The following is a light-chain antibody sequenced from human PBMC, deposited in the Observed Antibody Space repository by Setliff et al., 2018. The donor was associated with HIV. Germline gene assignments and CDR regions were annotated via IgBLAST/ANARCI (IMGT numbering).Light chain of an antibody. CDR2: EDY. Sequence: NFMLTQPHSVSESPGKTITVSCTRSSGSIASNYVQWYQQRPGGSPTTVIYEDYQRPSGVPDRFSASIDNSYNSASLTISGLKPEDEADYYCQSYFGANHVMFGGGTKVTVL. CDR1: SGSIASNY. J-gene: IGLJ3*02. CDR3: QSYFGANHVM. V-gene: IGLV6-57*01.